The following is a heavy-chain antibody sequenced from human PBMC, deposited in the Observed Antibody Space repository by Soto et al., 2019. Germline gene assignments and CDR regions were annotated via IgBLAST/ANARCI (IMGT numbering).Heavy chain of an antibody. CDR2: ISSSGSTI. CDR1: GFTFSSYE. Sequence: GGSLRLSCAASGFTFSSYEMNWVRQAPGKGLEWVSYISSSGSTIYYADSVKGRFTISRDNAKNSLYLQMNSLRAEDTAVYYCARVPSGLRLGELSLYWYFDLWGRGTLVTVSS. J-gene: IGHJ2*01. V-gene: IGHV3-48*03. CDR3: ARVPSGLRLGELSLYWYFDL. D-gene: IGHD3-16*02.